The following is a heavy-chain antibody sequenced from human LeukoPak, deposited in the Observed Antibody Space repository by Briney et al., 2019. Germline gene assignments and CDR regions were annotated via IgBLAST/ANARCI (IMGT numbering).Heavy chain of an antibody. Sequence: PGGSLRLSCTPSGLTFSHSGNTWVRQAPGKGREWLSTMVGRNRDTYYAGAVNGRFTISRDIPKNTVYLQMNSLRGDDTAVYYYAKYGIVLPPGSHIPHWFDFWGQGSLVTVTS. D-gene: IGHD2-8*01. CDR1: GLTFSHSG. V-gene: IGHV3-23*01. CDR3: AKYGIVLPPGSHIPHWFDF. J-gene: IGHJ5*01. CDR2: MVGRNRDT.